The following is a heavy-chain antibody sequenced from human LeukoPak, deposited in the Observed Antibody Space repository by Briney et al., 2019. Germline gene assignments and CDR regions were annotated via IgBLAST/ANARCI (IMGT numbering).Heavy chain of an antibody. CDR3: AASGFEFGELPSYFYYYMDV. D-gene: IGHD3-10*01. J-gene: IGHJ6*03. Sequence: SVKVSCKASGFTFTRSAMQWVRQARGQRLEWIGWIVVGSGNTKYAQKFQERVTITRDMSTGTAYMELSSLRSEDTAVYYCAASGFEFGELPSYFYYYMDVWGKGTTVTISS. CDR2: IVVGSGNT. V-gene: IGHV1-58*02. CDR1: GFTFTRSA.